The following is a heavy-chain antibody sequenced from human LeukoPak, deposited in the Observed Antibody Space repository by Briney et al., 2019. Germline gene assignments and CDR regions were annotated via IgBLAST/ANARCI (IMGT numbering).Heavy chain of an antibody. CDR1: GFTFSSYG. J-gene: IGHJ4*02. V-gene: IGHV3-33*01. CDR2: ICYDGSNK. CDR3: ARGPLHCSSTSCRGDYFDY. Sequence: GRSLRLSCAASGFTFSSYGMHWVRQAPGKGLEWVAVICYDGSNKYYAHSVKGRFTISRDNSKSTLYLQMNSLRADDTAVYYCARGPLHCSSTSCRGDYFDYWGQGTLVTVSS. D-gene: IGHD2-2*01.